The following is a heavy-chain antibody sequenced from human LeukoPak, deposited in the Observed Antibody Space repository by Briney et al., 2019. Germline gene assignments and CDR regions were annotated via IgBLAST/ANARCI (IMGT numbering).Heavy chain of an antibody. D-gene: IGHD3-22*01. CDR2: INSDGSST. V-gene: IGHV3-74*01. J-gene: IGHJ3*02. CDR1: GFTFSSYW. CDR3: ARASPHYYDSSGFDI. Sequence: GGSLRLSCAASGFTFSSYWMHWVRQAPGKGLVWVSRINSDGSSTSHADSVKGRFTISRDNAKNTLYLQMNSLRAEDTAVYYCARASPHYYDSSGFDIWGQGTMVTVSS.